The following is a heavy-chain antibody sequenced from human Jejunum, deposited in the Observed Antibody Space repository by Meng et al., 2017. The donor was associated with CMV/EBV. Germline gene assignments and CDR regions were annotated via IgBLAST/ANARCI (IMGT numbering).Heavy chain of an antibody. D-gene: IGHD3-22*01. CDR3: AREARYYNSSGASSAMDV. CDR1: YY. J-gene: IGHJ6*02. V-gene: IGHV3-11*04. CDR2: ITGSSSGSTM. Sequence: YYMSCIRQAPGKGLEWVSYITGSSSGSTMYYADSVKGRFTISRDNAKNSLYLQMNSLRAEDTAVYYCAREARYYNSSGASSAMDVWGQGTTVTVSS.